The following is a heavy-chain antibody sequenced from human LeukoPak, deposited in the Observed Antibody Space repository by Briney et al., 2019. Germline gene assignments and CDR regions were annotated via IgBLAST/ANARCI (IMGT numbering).Heavy chain of an antibody. V-gene: IGHV4-30-2*01. D-gene: IGHD3-3*01. J-gene: IGHJ3*02. CDR2: IYHSGST. CDR3: ARAPLRFLEWLNDAFDI. Sequence: SETLSLTCTVSGGSISSGGYYWSWIRQPPGKGLEWIGYIYHSGSTYYNPSLKSRVTISVDTSKNQFSLKLSSVTAADTAVYYCARAPLRFLEWLNDAFDIWGQGTMVTVSS. CDR1: GGSISSGGYY.